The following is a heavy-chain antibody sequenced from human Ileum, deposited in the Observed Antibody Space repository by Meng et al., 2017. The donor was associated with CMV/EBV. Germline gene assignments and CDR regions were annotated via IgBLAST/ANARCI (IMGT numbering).Heavy chain of an antibody. D-gene: IGHD1-26*01. V-gene: IGHV4-4*07. CDR3: ARGPGASTREGFDY. CDR1: GGSCNTYD. CDR2: FYSSDTY. Sequence: QGRLQESGPGLVKPSEPLSLPCIVSGGSCNTYDWSWIRQSAGKGLEWIGRFYSSDTYNYHPSLDSRVTMSIDTSKNQFSQNLRSVTAADTATYYCARGPGASTREGFDYWGLGTLVTVSS. J-gene: IGHJ4*02.